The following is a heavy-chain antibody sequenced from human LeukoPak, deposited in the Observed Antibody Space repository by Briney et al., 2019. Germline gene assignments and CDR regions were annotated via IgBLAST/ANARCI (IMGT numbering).Heavy chain of an antibody. J-gene: IGHJ4*02. V-gene: IGHV4-34*01. CDR1: GGSFSGYY. D-gene: IGHD6-19*01. CDR2: INHSGST. Sequence: SETLSLTCAVYGGSFSGYYWSWVRQPPGKGLEWIGEINHSGSTNYNPSLTSRVTISVDTSKNQFSLKLSSVTAADTAVYYCARGLIAVAGFDYWGQGTLVTVSS. CDR3: ARGLIAVAGFDY.